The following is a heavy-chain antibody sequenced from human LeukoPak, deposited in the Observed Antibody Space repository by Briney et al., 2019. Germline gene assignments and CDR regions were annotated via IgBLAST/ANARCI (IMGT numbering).Heavy chain of an antibody. CDR3: ARDGLYCSSTSCYTPPFDY. V-gene: IGHV3-33*01. CDR2: IWYDGSNK. CDR1: GFTFSSYG. J-gene: IGHJ4*02. Sequence: PGGSLRLSCAASGFTFSSYGMHWVRQAPGKGLEWVAVIWYDGSNKYYADSVKGRFTISRDNSKNTLYLQTNSLRAEDTAVYYCARDGLYCSSTSCYTPPFDYWGQGTLVTVSS. D-gene: IGHD2-2*02.